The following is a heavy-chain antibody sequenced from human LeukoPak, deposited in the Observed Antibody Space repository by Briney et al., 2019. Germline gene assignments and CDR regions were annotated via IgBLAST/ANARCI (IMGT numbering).Heavy chain of an antibody. CDR2: ISSSGSTI. Sequence: GGSLRLSCAASGFTFSDYYMSWIRQAPGKGLEWVSYISSSGSTIYYADSVKGRFTISRDNAKNSLYLQMNSLRAEDTAVYYCARIALAVAGTRTRNAFDIWGQGTMVTVSS. CDR3: ARIALAVAGTRTRNAFDI. J-gene: IGHJ3*02. D-gene: IGHD6-19*01. CDR1: GFTFSDYY. V-gene: IGHV3-11*01.